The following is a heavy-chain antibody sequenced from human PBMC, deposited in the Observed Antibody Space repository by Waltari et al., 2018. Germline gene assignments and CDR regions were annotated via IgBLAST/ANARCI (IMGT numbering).Heavy chain of an antibody. CDR1: AYTFSTYG. J-gene: IGHJ4*01. CDR2: ISAHDGNT. V-gene: IGHV1-18*01. CDR3: ATAVGGNMEFDS. Sequence: QVHLVQSGAAVKTPGASVTVSCKASAYTFSTYGLTWWRQAPGKGLEWLGWISAHDGNTNYAPSLQDRVTLTTDTATYTAYMELNSLRPDDTAVYYCATAVGGNMEFDSWGHGSLVTVSS. D-gene: IGHD6-19*01.